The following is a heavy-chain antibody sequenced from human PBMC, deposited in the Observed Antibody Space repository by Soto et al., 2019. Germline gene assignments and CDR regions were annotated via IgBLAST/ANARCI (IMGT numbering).Heavy chain of an antibody. Sequence: ASVKVSCKASGYTFTSYDINWVRQATGQGLEWMGWMNPNSGNTGYAQKFQGRVTMTRNTSISTAYMELSSLRSEDTAVYYCARVRYYYGSGSKANWFDPWGQGTLVTVYS. CDR3: ARVRYYYGSGSKANWFDP. CDR2: MNPNSGNT. D-gene: IGHD3-10*01. V-gene: IGHV1-8*01. CDR1: GYTFTSYD. J-gene: IGHJ5*02.